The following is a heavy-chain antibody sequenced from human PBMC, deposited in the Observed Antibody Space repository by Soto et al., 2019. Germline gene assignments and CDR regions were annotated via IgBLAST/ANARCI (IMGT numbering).Heavy chain of an antibody. J-gene: IGHJ4*02. CDR3: PRDNWTSY. Sequence: GGSVRLACVASGFTFNMYWMHWVRQAPGKGLEWVSRIDNDGSATTYADSVKGRFTISRDNAKNTLFLQMNTLRVDDTAVYYCPRDNWTSYWGPGTLVTVSS. CDR1: GFTFNMYW. V-gene: IGHV3-74*01. CDR2: IDNDGSAT. D-gene: IGHD1-1*01.